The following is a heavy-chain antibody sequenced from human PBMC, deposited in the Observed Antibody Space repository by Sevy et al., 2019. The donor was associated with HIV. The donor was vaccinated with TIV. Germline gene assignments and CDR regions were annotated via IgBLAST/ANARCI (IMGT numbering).Heavy chain of an antibody. CDR3: VKEVSQYSYSDY. Sequence: GGSLRLSCAASGFTFSNYAMSWFRQTPGKGLEWVSAIGGSSDATSYKDSVKGRFTISRDNSKNTVYLKMNSLRAEDTAVYYCVKEVSQYSYSDYWGQGTLVTVSS. V-gene: IGHV3-23*01. CDR1: GFTFSNYA. J-gene: IGHJ4*02. D-gene: IGHD5-18*01. CDR2: IGGSSDAT.